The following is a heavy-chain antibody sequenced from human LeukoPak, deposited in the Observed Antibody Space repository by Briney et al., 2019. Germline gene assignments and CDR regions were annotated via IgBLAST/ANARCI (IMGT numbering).Heavy chain of an antibody. V-gene: IGHV1-69*06. Sequence: SVKVSCKASGGTFSSYTISWVRQAPGQGLEWMGGIIPLFGTPDYAQKFQDRLTITADKATSTAYMELSSLRSEDTAVYYCASEVATIPVAAAGGIDYWGQGTLVTVSS. CDR3: ASEVATIPVAAAGGIDY. D-gene: IGHD6-13*01. CDR1: GGTFSSYT. J-gene: IGHJ4*02. CDR2: IIPLFGTP.